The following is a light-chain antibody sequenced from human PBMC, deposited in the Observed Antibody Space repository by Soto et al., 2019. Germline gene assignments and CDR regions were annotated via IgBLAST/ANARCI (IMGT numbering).Light chain of an antibody. Sequence: QSVLTQPPSASGSPGQSVSISCTGTSSDVGAYNYVSWYQQHPGKAPKLMIYEVAKRPSGVPDRFSGSKSANTASLTVSGLQAEDEADYYCSSYAGSNLVIFGGGTKVTVL. CDR2: EVA. CDR1: SSDVGAYNY. V-gene: IGLV2-8*01. CDR3: SSYAGSNLVI. J-gene: IGLJ2*01.